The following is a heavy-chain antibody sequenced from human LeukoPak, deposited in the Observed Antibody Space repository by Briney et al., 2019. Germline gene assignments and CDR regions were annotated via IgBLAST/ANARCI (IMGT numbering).Heavy chain of an antibody. CDR1: GFTFSSYG. CDR3: AREPRLHYYDSSGSDY. J-gene: IGHJ4*02. CDR2: IWYDGSNK. D-gene: IGHD3-22*01. Sequence: GGSLRLSCAASGFTFSSYGMHWVRQAPGKGLEWVAVIWYDGSNKYYADSVKGRFTISRDNSKNTLYLQMNSLRAEDTAVYYCAREPRLHYYDSSGSDYWGQGTLLTVSS. V-gene: IGHV3-33*01.